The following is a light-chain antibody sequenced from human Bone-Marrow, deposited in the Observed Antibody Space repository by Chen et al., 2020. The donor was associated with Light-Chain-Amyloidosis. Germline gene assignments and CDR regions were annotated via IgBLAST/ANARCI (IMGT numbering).Light chain of an antibody. V-gene: IGKV4-1*01. Sequence: TINCKSSQSVLYSSNNKNYLAWYQQKPGQPPKLLIYWASTRVSGVPDRFSGSGSGTDFTLTISSLQAEDVAVYYCQQYYSTPPITFGGGTKVEIK. CDR1: QSVLYSSNNKNY. CDR3: QQYYSTPPIT. CDR2: WAS. J-gene: IGKJ4*01.